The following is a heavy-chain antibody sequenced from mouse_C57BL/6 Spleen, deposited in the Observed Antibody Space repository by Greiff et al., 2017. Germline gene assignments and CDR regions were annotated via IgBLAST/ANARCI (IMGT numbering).Heavy chain of an antibody. D-gene: IGHD2-5*01. J-gene: IGHJ3*01. V-gene: IGHV14-3*01. CDR2: IDPANGNT. Sequence: DVKLQESVAELVRPGASVKLSCTASGFNIKNTYMHWVKQRPEQGLEWIGRIDPANGNTKYAPKFQGKATITADTSSNTAYLQLSSLTSEDTAIYYWARSGYYSNYGFAYWGQGALVTVSA. CDR1: GFNIKNTY. CDR3: ARSGYYSNYGFAY.